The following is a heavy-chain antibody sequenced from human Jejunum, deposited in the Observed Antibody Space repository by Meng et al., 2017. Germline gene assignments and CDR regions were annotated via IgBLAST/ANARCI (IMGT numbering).Heavy chain of an antibody. D-gene: IGHD6-19*01. Sequence: EVQLVESGGGLIQPGGSLRLYCSASGFSVSSNYMSWVRQAPGKGLEWVSVIYTGGTTYYADSVKGRFTISRDNSKNTLYLQMNSLRADDTAVYHCARDPGYSTGYLEFDPWGQGTLVTVSS. V-gene: IGHV3-53*01. CDR3: ARDPGYSTGYLEFDP. J-gene: IGHJ5*02. CDR2: IYTGGTT. CDR1: GFSVSSNY.